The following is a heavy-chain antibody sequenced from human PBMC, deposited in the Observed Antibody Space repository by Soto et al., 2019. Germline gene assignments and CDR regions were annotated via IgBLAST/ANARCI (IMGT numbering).Heavy chain of an antibody. CDR1: GYSFTSYW. D-gene: IGHD3-3*01. CDR3: ARREYDFWSGYNYWYFDVDSWFDP. V-gene: IGHV5-51*01. CDR2: IYPGDSDT. Sequence: PGESLKISCKGSGYSFTSYWIGWVRQMPGKGLEWMGIIYPGDSDTRYSPSFQGQFTISADKSIITAYLQWSSLKASDTDMFYWARREYDFWSGYNYWYFDVDSWFDPWGQGTQVTVSS. J-gene: IGHJ5*02.